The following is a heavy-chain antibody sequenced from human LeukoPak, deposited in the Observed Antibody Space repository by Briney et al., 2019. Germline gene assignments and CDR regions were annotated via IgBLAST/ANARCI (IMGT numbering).Heavy chain of an antibody. CDR1: GFSFDDNA. V-gene: IGHV3-43*02. CDR2: ISGDGATT. J-gene: IGHJ1*01. CDR3: AKDTQRAGFQH. Sequence: GSLSSLCAASGFSFDDNAMYWVRQAPGKGLEWVSLISGDGATTYYADSVKGQFNISRDNSKSYLYLQMNSLRSEDSALYYCAKDTQRAGFQHQGQGSLIYVSS.